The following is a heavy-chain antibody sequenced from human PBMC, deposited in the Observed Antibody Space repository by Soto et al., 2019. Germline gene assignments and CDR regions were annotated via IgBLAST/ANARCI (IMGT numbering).Heavy chain of an antibody. CDR2: INAGNGNT. CDR1: GYTFTSYA. V-gene: IGHV1-3*01. D-gene: IGHD3-3*01. CDR3: ARSSITIFGVVSTPNPY. Sequence: QVQLVQSGAEVKKPGASVKVSCKASGYTFTSYAMHWVRQAPGQRLEWMGWINAGNGNTKYSQKFQGRVTITRDTSASTAYMELSSLRSEDTAVYYCARSSITIFGVVSTPNPYWGQGTLVTVSS. J-gene: IGHJ4*02.